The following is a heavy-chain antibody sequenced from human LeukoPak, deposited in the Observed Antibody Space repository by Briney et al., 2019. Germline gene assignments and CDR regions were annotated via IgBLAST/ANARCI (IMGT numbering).Heavy chain of an antibody. Sequence: GSSVKVFCKASGGTFSSYAISWVRQAPGQGLEWMGGIIPIFGTANYAQKFQGRVTITTDESTSTAYMELSSLRSEDTAVYYCASGYDSSGYHDYWGQGTLVTVSS. J-gene: IGHJ4*02. V-gene: IGHV1-69*05. CDR1: GGTFSSYA. D-gene: IGHD3-22*01. CDR2: IIPIFGTA. CDR3: ASGYDSSGYHDY.